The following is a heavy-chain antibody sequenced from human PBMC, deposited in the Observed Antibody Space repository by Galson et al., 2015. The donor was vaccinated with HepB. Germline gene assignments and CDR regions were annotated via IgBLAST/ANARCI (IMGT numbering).Heavy chain of an antibody. J-gene: IGHJ4*02. V-gene: IGHV3-33*01. CDR2: IWYDGSNK. Sequence: SLRLSCAASGFTFSSYGMHWVRQAPGKGLEWVAVIWYDGSNKYYADSVKGRFTISRDNSKNTLYLQMNSLRAEDTAVYYCARVPRGVVTPRFDYWGQGTLVTVSS. CDR3: ARVPRGVVTPRFDY. CDR1: GFTFSSYG. D-gene: IGHD4-23*01.